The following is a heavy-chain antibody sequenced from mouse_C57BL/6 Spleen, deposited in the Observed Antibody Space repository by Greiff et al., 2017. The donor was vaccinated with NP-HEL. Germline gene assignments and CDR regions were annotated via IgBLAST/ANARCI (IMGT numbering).Heavy chain of an antibody. V-gene: IGHV5-17*01. CDR1: GFTFSDYG. CDR3: ARSFYYDYDVDY. Sequence: EVNVVESGGGLVKPGGSLKLSCAASGFTFSDYGMHWVRQAPEKGLEWVAYISSGSSTIYYADTVKGRFTISRDNAKNTLFLQMTSLRSEDTAMYYCARSFYYDYDVDYWGQGTSVTVSS. J-gene: IGHJ4*01. D-gene: IGHD2-4*01. CDR2: ISSGSSTI.